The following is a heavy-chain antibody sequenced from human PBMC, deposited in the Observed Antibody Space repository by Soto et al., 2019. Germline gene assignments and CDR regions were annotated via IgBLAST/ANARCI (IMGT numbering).Heavy chain of an antibody. CDR3: ARQRTSVVTQAYFDV. CDR1: GDSISSRSYY. V-gene: IGHV4-39*01. CDR2: IYYSGST. D-gene: IGHD2-21*02. J-gene: IGHJ4*02. Sequence: SETLSLTCTVTGDSISSRSYYWGWIRQPPGKGLEWIGSIYYSGSTYNNPSLRSRVSMSIDTSKDQFSLKLKSVTAADTALYFCARQRTSVVTQAYFDVWGAGSLVTVSS.